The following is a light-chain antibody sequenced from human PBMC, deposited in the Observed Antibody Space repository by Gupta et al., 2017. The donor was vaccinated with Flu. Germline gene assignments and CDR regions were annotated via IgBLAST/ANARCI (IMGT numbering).Light chain of an antibody. CDR3: QDSGSSRT. Sequence: VLTQSPGTLSLSPGEIATLSCRPSQSVSIGSLAWYQQKPGQAPRLLIYGASNRDTGISDRFSGSGSGTDFTLTIGRLEHEDFAVYYCQDSGSSRTFGQGTKVEIK. V-gene: IGKV3-20*01. CDR2: GAS. J-gene: IGKJ1*01. CDR1: QSVSIGS.